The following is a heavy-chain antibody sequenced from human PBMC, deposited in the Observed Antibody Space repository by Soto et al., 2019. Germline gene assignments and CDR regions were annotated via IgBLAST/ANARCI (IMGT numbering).Heavy chain of an antibody. J-gene: IGHJ5*02. D-gene: IGHD3-3*01. V-gene: IGHV3-23*01. CDR1: GFNFSSYA. CDR3: AKPLGSGRNWFDP. CDR2: ISGSGGST. Sequence: GGSLRLSCAASGFNFSSYAMSCVRQAPEKGLEWVSAISGSGGSTYYADSVKGRFTISRDNSKNTLYLQMNSLRAEDTAVYYCAKPLGSGRNWFDPWGQGTLVTVSS.